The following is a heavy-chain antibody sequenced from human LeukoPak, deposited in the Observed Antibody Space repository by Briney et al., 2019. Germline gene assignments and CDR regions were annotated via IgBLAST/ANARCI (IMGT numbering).Heavy chain of an antibody. D-gene: IGHD6-13*01. CDR2: XXXXXST. Sequence: SETLSLTCTVSGGSISNTNYYWAWIRQPPGXXXXXXXXXXXXXSTYYNPSLXXXXTXSXDTSKNQFSLNLNSVTAADTAVYYCARXXPAYSSSWYAPYYSGLDVWGQGTTVTVSS. J-gene: IGHJ6*02. CDR1: GGSISNTNYY. CDR3: ARXXPAYSSSWYAPYYSGLDV. V-gene: IGHV4-39*01.